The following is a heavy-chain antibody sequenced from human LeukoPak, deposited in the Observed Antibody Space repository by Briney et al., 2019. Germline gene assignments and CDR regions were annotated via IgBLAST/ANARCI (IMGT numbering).Heavy chain of an antibody. J-gene: IGHJ4*02. Sequence: GASMKVSCTASGYTFTGYYMHWVRQAPGQGLEWMGCINPNSGATNYAQKFQGRVTMTRDTSISTAYMELSGLRSDDTAVYYCASLRLIDYWGQGTLVTVSS. V-gene: IGHV1-2*02. CDR1: GYTFTGYY. CDR2: INPNSGAT. CDR3: ASLRLIDY.